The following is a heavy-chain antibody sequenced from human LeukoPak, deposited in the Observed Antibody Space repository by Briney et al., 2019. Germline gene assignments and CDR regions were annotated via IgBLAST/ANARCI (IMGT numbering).Heavy chain of an antibody. V-gene: IGHV4-34*01. CDR2: INHSGST. D-gene: IGHD1-26*01. CDR1: GGSFSGYY. Sequence: SETLSLTCAVYGGSFSGYYWSWIRQPPGKGLEWSGEINHSGSTNYNPSLKSRVTISVDTSKNQFSLKLSSVTAADTAVYYCARGRGRYSGSYYGYWGQGTLVTVSS. CDR3: ARGRGRYSGSYYGY. J-gene: IGHJ4*02.